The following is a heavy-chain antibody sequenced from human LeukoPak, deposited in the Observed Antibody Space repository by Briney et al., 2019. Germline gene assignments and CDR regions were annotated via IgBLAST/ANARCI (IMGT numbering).Heavy chain of an antibody. CDR1: GGSFSGYY. CDR3: ARAPWMYYYGMDV. CDR2: INHSGST. D-gene: IGHD1-1*01. J-gene: IGHJ6*02. Sequence: SETLSLTCAVYGGSFSGYYWSWIRQPPGKGLEWIWEINHSGSTNYNPSLKSRVTISVDTSKNQFSLKLSSVTAADTAVYYCARAPWMYYYGMDVWGQGTTVTVSS. V-gene: IGHV4-34*01.